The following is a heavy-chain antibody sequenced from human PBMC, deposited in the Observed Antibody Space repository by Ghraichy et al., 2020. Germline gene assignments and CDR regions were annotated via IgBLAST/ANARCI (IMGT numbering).Heavy chain of an antibody. Sequence: ASVKVSCKASGYTFTSYGISWVRQAPGQGLEWMGWISAYNGNTNYAQKLQGRVTMTTDTSTSTAYMELRSLRSDDTAVYYCARGGPPGDIVVVPAAIGPRDAFDIWGQGTMVTVSS. CDR1: GYTFTSYG. V-gene: IGHV1-18*01. CDR3: ARGGPPGDIVVVPAAIGPRDAFDI. J-gene: IGHJ3*02. D-gene: IGHD2-2*02. CDR2: ISAYNGNT.